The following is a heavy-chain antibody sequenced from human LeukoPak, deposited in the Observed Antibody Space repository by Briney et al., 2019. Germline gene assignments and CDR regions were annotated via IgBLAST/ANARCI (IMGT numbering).Heavy chain of an antibody. D-gene: IGHD2-21*02. CDR3: ARVLAAAYCGGDCYPDY. Sequence: SVKVSCKASGYPLTSYGIIWVRQAPGQGLEWMGWISANNGNTNYAQKVQGRVTMNTDNSTSTVYMELRSLRSDDTAVYYCARVLAAAYCGGDCYPDYWGQGTLVTVSS. CDR1: GYPLTSYG. CDR2: ISANNGNT. J-gene: IGHJ4*02. V-gene: IGHV1-18*01.